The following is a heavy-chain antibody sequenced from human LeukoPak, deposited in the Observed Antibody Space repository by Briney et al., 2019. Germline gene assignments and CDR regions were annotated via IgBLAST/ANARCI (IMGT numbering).Heavy chain of an antibody. V-gene: IGHV3-30*18. CDR2: ISYDGSNK. J-gene: IGHJ6*02. CDR1: GFTFSSYG. Sequence: GRSLRLSCAASGFTFSSYGMHWVRQAPGKGLEWVAVISYDGSNKYYADSVKGRFTISRDNSKNTLYLQMNSLRAEDTAVYYCAKDFDYYGSGSYYNVEYYYGMDVWGQGTTVTVSS. D-gene: IGHD3-10*01. CDR3: AKDFDYYGSGSYYNVEYYYGMDV.